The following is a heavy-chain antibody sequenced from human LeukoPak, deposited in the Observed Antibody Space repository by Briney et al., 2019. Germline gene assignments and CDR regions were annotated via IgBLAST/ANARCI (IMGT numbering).Heavy chain of an antibody. CDR1: GFTFSSYW. V-gene: IGHV3-7*01. D-gene: IGHD5-24*01. CDR2: IKQDGSEK. CDR3: ARTRWLQGGYYFDY. Sequence: GGALRLSCAASGFTFSSYWMSWVGQAPGKGREWVANIKQDGSEKYYVDSVKGRFTISRDNAKNSLYLQMNSLRAEDTAVYYCARTRWLQGGYYFDYWGQGTLVTVSS. J-gene: IGHJ4*02.